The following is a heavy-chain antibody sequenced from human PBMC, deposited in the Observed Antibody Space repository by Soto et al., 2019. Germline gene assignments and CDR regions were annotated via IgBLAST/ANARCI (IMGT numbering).Heavy chain of an antibody. D-gene: IGHD1-7*01. V-gene: IGHV4-38-2*01. J-gene: IGHJ6*02. CDR2: IYHSGTT. CDR1: CDSITSIYH. CDR3: VRAVGRIIISPNYAHALDV. Sequence: PSEPLALTCAVSCDSITSIYHWAWIRQPPGRGLEWVASIYHSGTTYYNPSLKSRVTISVDTSKNQFSLKLSSVTAADTAVYYCVRAVGRIIISPNYAHALDVWGPGIAVTAPS.